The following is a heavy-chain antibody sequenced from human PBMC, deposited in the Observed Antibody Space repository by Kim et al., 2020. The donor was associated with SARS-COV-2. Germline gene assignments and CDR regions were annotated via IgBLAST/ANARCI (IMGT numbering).Heavy chain of an antibody. J-gene: IGHJ4*01. CDR2: IKSKSHAT. D-gene: IGHD3-16*02. V-gene: IGHV3-15*01. Sequence: GGSLRLSCVVSGFTFSNAWMSWVRQAPGKGLEWVGRIKSKSHATDYAAPVKGRFTISRDDSRNTVYLQMDSRKIEDTAVYYCTAMTLVIPDALTRVGYWGQGILVAVSS. CDR3: TAMTLVIPDALTRVGY. CDR1: GFTFSNAW.